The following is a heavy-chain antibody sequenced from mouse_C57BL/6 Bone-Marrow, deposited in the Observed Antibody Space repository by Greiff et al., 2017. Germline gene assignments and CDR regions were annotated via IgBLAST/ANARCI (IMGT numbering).Heavy chain of an antibody. V-gene: IGHV1-4*01. CDR3: ARETGDWYFDV. Sequence: VQLQQSGAELARPGASVKMSCKASGYTFTSYTMHWVKQRPGQGLEWIGYINPSSGYTKYNQKFKDKAKLTADKSSSTAYMHLSSLTSEDSAVYYCARETGDWYFDVWGTGTTVTVSS. D-gene: IGHD4-1*01. J-gene: IGHJ1*03. CDR2: INPSSGYT. CDR1: GYTFTSYT.